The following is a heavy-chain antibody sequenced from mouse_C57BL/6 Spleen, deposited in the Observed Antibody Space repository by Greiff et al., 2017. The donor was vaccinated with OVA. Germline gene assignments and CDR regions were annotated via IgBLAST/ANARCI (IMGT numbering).Heavy chain of an antibody. Sequence: EVQLQQPGAELVKPGASVKLSCTASGFNIKDYYMHWVKQRTEQGLEWIGRIDPEDGETKYAPKFQGRATITADKSSHTPYLQISSLTSEDTAVYSSASIYYDYDDYWGQGTTLTVSS. CDR3: ASIYYDYDDY. CDR2: IDPEDGET. CDR1: GFNIKDYY. J-gene: IGHJ2*01. D-gene: IGHD2-4*01. V-gene: IGHV14-2*01.